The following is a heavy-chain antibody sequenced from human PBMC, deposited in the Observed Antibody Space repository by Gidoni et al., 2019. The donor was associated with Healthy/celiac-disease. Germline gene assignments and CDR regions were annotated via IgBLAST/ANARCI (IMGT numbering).Heavy chain of an antibody. V-gene: IGHV4-31*03. D-gene: IGHD3-10*01. Sequence: QVQLQASGPGLVKPSQTLSLTCPVSGGSISSGGYYWSWIRQHPGKGLEWLGYIYYSGSTYYNPSLKSRVTISVDTSKNQFSLKLSSVTAADTAVYYCASLLLWFGELRDYWGQGTLVTVSS. CDR3: ASLLLWFGELRDY. CDR2: IYYSGST. J-gene: IGHJ4*02. CDR1: GGSISSGGYY.